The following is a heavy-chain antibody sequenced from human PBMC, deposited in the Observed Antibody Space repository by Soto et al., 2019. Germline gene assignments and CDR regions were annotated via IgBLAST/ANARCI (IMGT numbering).Heavy chain of an antibody. V-gene: IGHV3-48*01. Sequence: PGGSLRLSCAASGYTFSSYSMNRVRQAPGKGLEWVSYISSSSSTIYYADSVKGRFTISRDNAKNSLYLQMNSLRAEDTAVYYCAKDPGGWQGDCSSTSCKYYFDYWGQGTLVTVSS. J-gene: IGHJ4*02. CDR3: AKDPGGWQGDCSSTSCKYYFDY. CDR1: GYTFSSYS. D-gene: IGHD2-2*01. CDR2: ISSSSSTI.